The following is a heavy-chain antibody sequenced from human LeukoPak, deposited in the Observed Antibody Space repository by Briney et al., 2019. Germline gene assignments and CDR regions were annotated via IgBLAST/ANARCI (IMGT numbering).Heavy chain of an antibody. D-gene: IGHD3-10*01. V-gene: IGHV3-48*03. J-gene: IGHJ4*02. CDR3: ARAPTAYGSGTYSGYY. CDR1: GFTLSTYE. Sequence: GGSLRLSCVASGFTLSTYEVNWFRQAPRKGLEGVSYISGSGGAIYYAASVKGRFTISRDNTKNSVYLQMNSLRAENTAVYYCARAPTAYGSGTYSGYYWGQGTLVTVSS. CDR2: ISGSGGAI.